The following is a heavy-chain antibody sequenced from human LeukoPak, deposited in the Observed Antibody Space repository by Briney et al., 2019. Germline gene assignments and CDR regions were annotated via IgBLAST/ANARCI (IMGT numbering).Heavy chain of an antibody. J-gene: IGHJ1*01. CDR2: FYSGGST. CDR1: GFTVSDNY. V-gene: IGHV3-66*01. D-gene: IGHD6-13*01. Sequence: PGGSLRLSCAASGFTVSDNYMSWVRQAPGKGLEWVSVFYSGGSTRYADSVKGRFTISRDNSKNTLYLQLNSLRAEDTAVYFCASSSWSSEYFHYWGQGTLVTASS. CDR3: ASSSWSSEYFHY.